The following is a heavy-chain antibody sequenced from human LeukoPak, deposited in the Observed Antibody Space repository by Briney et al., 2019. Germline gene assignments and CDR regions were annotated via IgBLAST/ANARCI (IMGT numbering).Heavy chain of an antibody. D-gene: IGHD3-9*01. J-gene: IGHJ6*03. CDR2: IYYSGST. V-gene: IGHV4-59*12. Sequence: PSETLSLTCTVSGGSISSYYWSWIRQPPGKGLEWIGYIYYSGSTNYNPSLKSRVTISVDTSKNQFSLKLSSVTAADTAVYYCARDLEYYDILTGYFSQAVYYYMDVWGKGTTVTVSS. CDR3: ARDLEYYDILTGYFSQAVYYYMDV. CDR1: GGSISSYY.